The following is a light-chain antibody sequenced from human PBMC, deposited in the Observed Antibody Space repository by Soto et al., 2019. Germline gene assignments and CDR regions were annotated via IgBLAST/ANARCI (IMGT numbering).Light chain of an antibody. V-gene: IGLV2-14*01. CDR3: GSSTDTDTLVI. J-gene: IGLJ2*01. Sequence: QCALTQPASVSGSPGQSITISCTGTTSDVGRYKFVSWYQHHPGKAPKLLIFEVTNRPSGVSSRFSGSKSGNTASLTISGLQTEDEATYYCGSSTDTDTLVIFGGGTKVTVL. CDR1: TSDVGRYKF. CDR2: EVT.